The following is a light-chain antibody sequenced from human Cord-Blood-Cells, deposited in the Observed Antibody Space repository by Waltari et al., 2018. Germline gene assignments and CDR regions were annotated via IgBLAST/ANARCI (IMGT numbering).Light chain of an antibody. CDR3: SSYTSSSTLV. V-gene: IGLV2-14*01. Sequence: QSALTQPASVSGSPGQSITISCTGTSSDVGGYNYVSWYQQHPGKAPKLMIYEVSNRASGVSNRFAGSKSGNTASLTISGRQAEDEADYYCSSYTSSSTLVFGTGTKVTVL. CDR1: SSDVGGYNY. J-gene: IGLJ1*01. CDR2: EVS.